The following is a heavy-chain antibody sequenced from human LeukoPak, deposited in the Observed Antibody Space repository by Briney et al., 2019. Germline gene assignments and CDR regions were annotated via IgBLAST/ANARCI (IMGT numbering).Heavy chain of an antibody. D-gene: IGHD3-10*01. Sequence: SETLSLTCSVSGGSISSSGYSRVWIRQPPGKGLEWIGSIYYSGSTYYNPSLKSRVTISVDTSKNQFSLKLSSVTAADTAVYYCVSGSGSYYYMDVWGKGTTVTVSS. CDR2: IYYSGST. CDR3: VSGSGSYYYMDV. V-gene: IGHV4-39*01. J-gene: IGHJ6*03. CDR1: GGSISSSGYS.